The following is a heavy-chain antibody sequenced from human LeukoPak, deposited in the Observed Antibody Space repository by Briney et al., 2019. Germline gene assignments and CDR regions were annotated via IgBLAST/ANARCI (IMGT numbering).Heavy chain of an antibody. CDR3: ARDLYSSGLPGYYYYGMDV. CDR1: GYTFTSYG. D-gene: IGHD6-19*01. V-gene: IGHV1-18*01. Sequence: ASVKVSCKASGYTFTSYGISWVRQAPGQGLEWMGWISAYNGNTNYAQKLQGRVTMTTDTSTSTAYMELRSLRSDDTAVYYCARDLYSSGLPGYYYYGMDVWGQGTTVTVSS. J-gene: IGHJ6*02. CDR2: ISAYNGNT.